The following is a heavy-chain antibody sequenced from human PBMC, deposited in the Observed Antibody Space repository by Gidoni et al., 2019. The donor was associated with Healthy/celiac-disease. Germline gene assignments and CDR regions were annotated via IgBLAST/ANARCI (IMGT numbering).Heavy chain of an antibody. D-gene: IGHD3-3*01. CDR2: NNAGNGNP. J-gene: IGHJ3*02. CDR3: ARLANGLRFLEWLYPGDAFDI. Sequence: QAPLVQSGAQVKKHGASVSASCKASGYTFTSYAMNWLRQAPGQRLEWMGWNNAGNGNPKYSQKFQGRDTIPRDTSASTAYMGLSSLRSEGTAVYDCARLANGLRFLEWLYPGDAFDIWGQGTMVTVSS. V-gene: IGHV1-3*01. CDR1: GYTFTSYA.